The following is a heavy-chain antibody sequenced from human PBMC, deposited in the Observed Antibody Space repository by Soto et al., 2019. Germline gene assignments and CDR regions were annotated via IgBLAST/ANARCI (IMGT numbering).Heavy chain of an antibody. CDR3: AREGGDGVDY. CDR2: IYYSGST. D-gene: IGHD3-16*01. CDR1: GVSITSANYY. V-gene: IGHV4-31*03. Sequence: QVQLQESGPGLVNPSQTLSLTCNVSGVSITSANYYWSWIRQHPGKGLEWIGYIYYSGSTYYNPSLRRRLTISVDTSKHQFSLKLNSVAAADKAVYYCAREGGDGVDYWGQGTLVTVSS. J-gene: IGHJ4*02.